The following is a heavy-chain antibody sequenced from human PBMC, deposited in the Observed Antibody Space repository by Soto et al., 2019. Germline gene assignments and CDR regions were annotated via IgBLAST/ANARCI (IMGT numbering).Heavy chain of an antibody. V-gene: IGHV1-18*01. D-gene: IGHD2-15*01. CDR1: GYTFSTSG. CDR2: ISTYNGDT. CDR3: ARAGAAQYYYYGMDV. J-gene: IGHJ6*02. Sequence: ASVKVSCKASGYTFSTSGMSWLRQAPGQGLEWMGWISTYNGDTNDAPKFQDRVTMTSDTSTSTAYMELRSLRSDDTAVYYCARAGAAQYYYYGMDVWGQGTRVTVSS.